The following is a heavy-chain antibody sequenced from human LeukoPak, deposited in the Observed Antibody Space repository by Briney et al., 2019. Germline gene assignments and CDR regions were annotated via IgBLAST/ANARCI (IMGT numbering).Heavy chain of an antibody. CDR2: IDHSGTT. V-gene: IGHV4-38-2*01. CDR1: GYPISSGYY. D-gene: IGHD6-19*01. CDR3: ARGMYAVAGTSWFDP. J-gene: IGHJ5*02. Sequence: SETLSLTCAVSGYPISSGYYWGWIRQPPGKGLEWIGNIDHSGTTHYNPSLKSRVTLSVDTSNNQFSLNLRSVTAADTAVYYCARGMYAVAGTSWFDPWGQGTLVTVSS.